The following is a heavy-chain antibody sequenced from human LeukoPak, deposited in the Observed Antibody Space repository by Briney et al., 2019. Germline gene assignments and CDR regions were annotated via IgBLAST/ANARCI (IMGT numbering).Heavy chain of an antibody. J-gene: IGHJ4*02. V-gene: IGHV3-30*04. D-gene: IGHD6-6*01. CDR1: EFTFSNYA. CDR2: ISYDGSNG. CDR3: ARDGSIHDPNLYYFDY. Sequence: AGRSLRLSCAASEFTFSNYAMHWVRQAPGKGLEWVAVISYDGSNGYYADSVKGRFTISRDNSKNTLYLQMNSLRAEDTAAYYCARDGSIHDPNLYYFDYWGQGTLVTVSS.